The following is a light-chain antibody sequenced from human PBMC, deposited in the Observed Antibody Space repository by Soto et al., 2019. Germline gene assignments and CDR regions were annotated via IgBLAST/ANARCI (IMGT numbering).Light chain of an antibody. CDR1: QTVSRN. V-gene: IGKV3-11*01. Sequence: EVVMTQSPATLSVSPGERATLSCRASQTVSRNLAWYQQRPGQAPRLLIYDASNRATGVPARFSGSGSGTDFTLTISSLQPEDFAVYYCQQRSSWYSFGQGTKLEIK. CDR2: DAS. CDR3: QQRSSWYS. J-gene: IGKJ2*03.